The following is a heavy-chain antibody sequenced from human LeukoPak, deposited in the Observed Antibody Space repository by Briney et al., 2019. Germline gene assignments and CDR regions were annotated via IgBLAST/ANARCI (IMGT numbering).Heavy chain of an antibody. CDR3: ARDWRGSLDY. CDR2: ITNDGTI. D-gene: IGHD1-26*01. CDR1: GFTFSSYM. J-gene: IGHJ4*02. V-gene: IGHV3-74*01. Sequence: GGSLRLSCAASGFTFSSYMMHGVRQAPGKGRVWVSHITNDGTIRYADSVKGRFTISRDNAKNTLYLQMNSLRAEDTAVYYCARDWRGSLDYWGQGTLVTVSS.